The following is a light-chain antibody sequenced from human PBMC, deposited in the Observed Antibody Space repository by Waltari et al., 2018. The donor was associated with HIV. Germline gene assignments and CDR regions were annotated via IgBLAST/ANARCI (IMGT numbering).Light chain of an antibody. CDR2: GAS. CDR1: QSVSRN. CDR3: QQYNGWPET. V-gene: IGKV3-15*01. J-gene: IGKJ1*01. Sequence: EIVMTQSPATLSVSPGERATLSCRASQSVSRNWAWYQQKPGQAPRILIYGASTRATGTPDRFSGTGAGTDFTLTISSLQSDDFVVYDCQQYNGWPETFGQGTKVESK.